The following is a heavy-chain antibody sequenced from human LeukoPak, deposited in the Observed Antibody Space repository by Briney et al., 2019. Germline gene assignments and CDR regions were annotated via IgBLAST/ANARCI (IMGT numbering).Heavy chain of an antibody. D-gene: IGHD5-18*01. V-gene: IGHV1-18*01. J-gene: IGHJ3*02. CDR2: ISAYNGNT. CDR3: ARVPGDFGDTAMVELGVQGGKNDAFDI. CDR1: GYTFTSYG. Sequence: EASVKVSCKASGYTFTSYGISWVRQAPGQGLEWMGWISAYNGNTNYAQKLQGRVTMTTDTSTSTAYMELSRLRSDDTAVYYCARVPGDFGDTAMVELGVQGGKNDAFDIWGQGTMVTVSS.